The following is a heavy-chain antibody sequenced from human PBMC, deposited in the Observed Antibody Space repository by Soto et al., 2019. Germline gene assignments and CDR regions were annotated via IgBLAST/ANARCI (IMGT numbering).Heavy chain of an antibody. CDR3: ARAEEWELRRYYYYGMDV. J-gene: IGHJ6*02. Sequence: SETLSLTCTVSGGSISSGGYYWSWIRQHPGKGLEWIGYIYYSGSTSYNPSLKSRVTISVDTSKNQFSLKLSSVTAADTAVYYCARAEEWELRRYYYYGMDVWGQGTTVTVSS. CDR1: GGSISSGGYY. D-gene: IGHD1-26*01. CDR2: IYYSGST. V-gene: IGHV4-31*03.